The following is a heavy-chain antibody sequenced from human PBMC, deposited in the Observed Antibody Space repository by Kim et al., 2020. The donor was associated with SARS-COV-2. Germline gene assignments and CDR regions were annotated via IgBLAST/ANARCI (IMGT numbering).Heavy chain of an antibody. CDR3: ASNDSSGYVGFDY. Sequence: SETLSLTCTVSGGSISSSSYYWGWIRQPPGKGLEWIGSIYYSGSTYYNPSLKSRVTISVDTSKNQFSLKLSSVTAADTAVYYCASNDSSGYVGFDYWGQGTLVTVSS. CDR1: GGSISSSSYY. J-gene: IGHJ4*02. CDR2: IYYSGST. V-gene: IGHV4-39*07. D-gene: IGHD3-22*01.